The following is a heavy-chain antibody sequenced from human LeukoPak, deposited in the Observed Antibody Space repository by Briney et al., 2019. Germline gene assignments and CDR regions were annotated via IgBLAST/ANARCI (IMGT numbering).Heavy chain of an antibody. Sequence: SETLSLTCTVSGGSISSSSYYWGWIRQPPGKGLEWIGSTYYSGSTYYNPSLKSRVTISVDTSKNQFSLKLSSVTAADTAVYYCARPSLSGYGNQFDYWGQGTLVTVSS. CDR3: ARPSLSGYGNQFDY. V-gene: IGHV4-39*01. CDR2: TYYSGST. D-gene: IGHD5-18*01. CDR1: GGSISSSSYY. J-gene: IGHJ4*02.